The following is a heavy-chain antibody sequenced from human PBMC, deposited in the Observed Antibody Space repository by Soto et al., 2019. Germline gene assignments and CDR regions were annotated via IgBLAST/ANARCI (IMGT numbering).Heavy chain of an antibody. CDR2: ISYDGSNK. CDR3: ARVRSKDKGWYVVLPYFDY. J-gene: IGHJ4*02. D-gene: IGHD6-19*01. CDR1: GFTFSSYA. V-gene: IGHV3-30-3*01. Sequence: QVQLVESGGGVVQPGRSLRLSCAASGFTFSSYAMHWVRQAPGKGLEWVAVISYDGSNKYYADSVKGRFTISRDNSKNTLYLQMNSQRAEDTAVYYCARVRSKDKGWYVVLPYFDYWGQGTLVTVSS.